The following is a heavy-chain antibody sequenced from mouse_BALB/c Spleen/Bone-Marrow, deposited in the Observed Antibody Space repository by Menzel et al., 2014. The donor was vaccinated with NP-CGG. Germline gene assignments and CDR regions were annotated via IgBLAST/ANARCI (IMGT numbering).Heavy chain of an antibody. D-gene: IGHD2-14*01. CDR3: ATYYRYDRRFAY. Sequence: VQLQQSGAELVKPGASVKLSCTASGFNIKDTYMHWVKQRPDQGLEWIGRIDPANGNTKYDPKFQGKATITADTSSNTAYLQLSSLTSEDTAVYYCATYYRYDRRFAYWGQGTLVTVSA. CDR1: GFNIKDTY. J-gene: IGHJ3*01. CDR2: IDPANGNT. V-gene: IGHV14-3*02.